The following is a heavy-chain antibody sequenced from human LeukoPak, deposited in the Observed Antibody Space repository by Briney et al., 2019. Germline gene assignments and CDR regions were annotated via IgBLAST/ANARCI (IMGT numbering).Heavy chain of an antibody. V-gene: IGHV1-2*06. CDR3: ARVGVYDSSGYYVGDDY. CDR2: INPNSGGT. Sequence: ASVKVSCEASGYTFTGYYMHWVRQAPGQGLEWMGRINPNSGGTNYAQKFQGRVTMTRDTSISTAYMELSRLRSDDTAVYYCARVGVYDSSGYYVGDDYWGQGTLVTVSS. CDR1: GYTFTGYY. D-gene: IGHD3-22*01. J-gene: IGHJ4*02.